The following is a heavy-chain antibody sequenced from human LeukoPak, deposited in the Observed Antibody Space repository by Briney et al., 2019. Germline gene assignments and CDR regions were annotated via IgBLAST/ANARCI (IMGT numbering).Heavy chain of an antibody. D-gene: IGHD7-27*01. CDR3: VQDRDWGFGY. V-gene: IGHV3-30*02. Sequence: GSLRLSCAASGFTFSSYEMNWVRQAPGKGLEWVTFIRADGSDKYYGHSVKGRFTISRDNSQNTLYLQMNSLRAEDTAIYYCVQDRDWGFGYWGQGTLVIVSS. CDR1: GFTFSSYE. CDR2: IRADGSDK. J-gene: IGHJ4*02.